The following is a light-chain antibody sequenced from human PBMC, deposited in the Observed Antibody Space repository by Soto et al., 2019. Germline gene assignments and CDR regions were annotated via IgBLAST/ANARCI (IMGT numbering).Light chain of an antibody. V-gene: IGKV1-39*01. J-gene: IGKJ1*01. CDR1: QSISSH. CDR2: AAS. Sequence: IQMSQSPSSLSASVGDRVTITCRASQSISSHLNWYQQKPGKAPKLLIYAASSLQSGVPSRFSGSGSGTDFTLTISSLQPEDFATYYCQQSDSTPTFGQGTKVDIK. CDR3: QQSDSTPT.